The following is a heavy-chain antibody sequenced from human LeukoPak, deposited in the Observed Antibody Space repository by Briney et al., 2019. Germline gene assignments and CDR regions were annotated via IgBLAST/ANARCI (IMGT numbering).Heavy chain of an antibody. D-gene: IGHD6-13*01. CDR1: GYSISSGYY. Sequence: SETLSLTCTVSGYSISSGYYWGWIRQPPGKGLEWIGSIYHSGSTYYNPSLKSRVTISVDTSKNQFSLKLSSVTAADTAVYYCARVGYSSYYYYYYYMDVWGKGTTVTVSS. V-gene: IGHV4-38-2*02. CDR3: ARVGYSSYYYYYYYMDV. CDR2: IYHSGST. J-gene: IGHJ6*03.